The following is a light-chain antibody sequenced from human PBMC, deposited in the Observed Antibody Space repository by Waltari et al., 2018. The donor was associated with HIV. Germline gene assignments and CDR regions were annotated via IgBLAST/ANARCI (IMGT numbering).Light chain of an antibody. J-gene: IGLJ1*01. Sequence: QSALTPPASVSGSPGQSITISCTGTSSYVGDYDIVSWYHKRPYKAPKLIIYEVSKRPSGGSSRFSGSKSGNTASLTISWLQAEDEAGYYCCSYAGSSTHVFGGGTKVTVL. CDR1: SSYVGDYDI. CDR2: EVS. V-gene: IGLV2-23*02. CDR3: CSYAGSSTHV.